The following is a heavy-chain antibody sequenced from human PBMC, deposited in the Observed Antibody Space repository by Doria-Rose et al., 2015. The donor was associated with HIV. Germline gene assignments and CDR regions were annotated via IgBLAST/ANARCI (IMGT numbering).Heavy chain of an antibody. V-gene: IGHV2-26*01. CDR1: GVSLSSPGMG. Sequence: QITLKESGPVLVKPTETLTLTCTVSGVSLSSPGMGVSWIRQPPGKALEWLANIFSDDERSYKTSLTSRLTISRGTSKSQVVLTTTDMDPVDTATYYCARIKSSRWYHKYYFDFWGQGTLVIVSA. D-gene: IGHD6-13*01. CDR3: ARIKSSRWYHKYYFDF. J-gene: IGHJ4*02. CDR2: IFSDDER.